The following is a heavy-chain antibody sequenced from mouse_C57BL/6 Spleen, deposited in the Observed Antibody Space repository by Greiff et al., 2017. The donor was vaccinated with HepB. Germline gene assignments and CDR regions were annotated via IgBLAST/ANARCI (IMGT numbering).Heavy chain of an antibody. CDR1: GFTFSSYA. J-gene: IGHJ2*01. CDR3: ARDRYFDGNLGKNYFDY. Sequence: DVMLVESGGGLVKPGGSLKLSCAASGFTFSSYAMSWVRQTPEKRLEWVATISDGGSYTYYPDNVKGRFTISRDNAKNNLYLQMSHLKSEDTAMYYCARDRYFDGNLGKNYFDYWGQGTTLTVSS. CDR2: ISDGGSYT. D-gene: IGHD2-1*01. V-gene: IGHV5-4*01.